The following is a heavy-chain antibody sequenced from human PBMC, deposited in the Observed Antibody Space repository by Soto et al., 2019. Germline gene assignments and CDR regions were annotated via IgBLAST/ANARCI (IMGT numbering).Heavy chain of an antibody. V-gene: IGHV4-30-4*01. Sequence: SETLSLTCTVSGGSISSGDYYRSWIRQPPGKGLEWIGYIYYSGSTYYNPSLKSRVTISVDTSKNQFSLKLSSVTAADTAVYYCARASPTALLPYWGQGTLVTVSS. J-gene: IGHJ4*02. D-gene: IGHD3-22*01. CDR3: ARASPTALLPY. CDR2: IYYSGST. CDR1: GGSISSGDYY.